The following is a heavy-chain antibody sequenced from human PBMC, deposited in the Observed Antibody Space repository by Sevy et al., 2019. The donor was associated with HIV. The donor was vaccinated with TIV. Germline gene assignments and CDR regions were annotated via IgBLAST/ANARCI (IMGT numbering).Heavy chain of an antibody. V-gene: IGHV3-23*01. Sequence: GGSLRLSCAASGFTFSIYAMSWVRQAPGKGLEWVSVISITGGSTYYADSVKGRFTISRDNSKNTLYLQMNTLRAEDTAVYYCAKDRVSGTYYTGDFDYWGQGTLVNVSS. J-gene: IGHJ4*02. CDR3: AKDRVSGTYYTGDFDY. D-gene: IGHD3-10*01. CDR2: ISITGGST. CDR1: GFTFSIYA.